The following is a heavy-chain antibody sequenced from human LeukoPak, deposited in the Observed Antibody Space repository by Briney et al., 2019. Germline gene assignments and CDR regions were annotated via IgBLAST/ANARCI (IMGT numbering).Heavy chain of an antibody. J-gene: IGHJ4*02. V-gene: IGHV3-74*01. CDR2: INLDGFTA. CDR1: GFTFSSFW. CDR3: SRGCTTTACPSHD. D-gene: IGHD2/OR15-2a*01. Sequence: GGSRRLSCVGSGFTFSSFWMHWVRQSPGKGLVWVSRINLDGFTAYADAVNGRFTISRDNAKNTLYLQMNSLRAEDTALYYCSRGCTTTACPSHDWGQGTLVTVSS.